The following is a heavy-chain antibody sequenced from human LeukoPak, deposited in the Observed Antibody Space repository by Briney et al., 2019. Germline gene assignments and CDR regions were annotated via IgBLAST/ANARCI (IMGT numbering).Heavy chain of an antibody. CDR1: GGTFSSDE. D-gene: IGHD2-15*01. CDR2: IIPMFGTA. CDR3: ARKYCGGGSCYNSRGWFDP. Sequence: ASVKVSCKASGGTFSSDEISWVRQAPGQGLEWMGGIIPMFGTANYAQKFQGRVTITADESTSTAYMELNSLRSEDTAMYYCARKYCGGGSCYNSRGWFDPWGQGTLVTVSS. V-gene: IGHV1-69*13. J-gene: IGHJ5*02.